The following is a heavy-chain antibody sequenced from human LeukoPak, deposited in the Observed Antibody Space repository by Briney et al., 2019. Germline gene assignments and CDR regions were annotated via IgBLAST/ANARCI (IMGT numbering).Heavy chain of an antibody. D-gene: IGHD3-10*01. Sequence: GSSVKVSCKASGCTFSSYAISWVRQAPGQGLEWMGRIIPILGIAYYAQKFQGRVTITADKSTSTAYMELSSLRSEDTAVYYCARHVRITMVRGVITNVAWFDPWGQGTLVTASS. V-gene: IGHV1-69*04. CDR3: ARHVRITMVRGVITNVAWFDP. J-gene: IGHJ5*02. CDR1: GCTFSSYA. CDR2: IIPILGIA.